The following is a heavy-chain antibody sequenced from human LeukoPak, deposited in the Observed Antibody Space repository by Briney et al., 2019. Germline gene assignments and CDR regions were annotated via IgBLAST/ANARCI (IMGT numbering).Heavy chain of an antibody. CDR1: GFTFSRYW. CDR3: ARAFSGSYVGN. CDR2: IKQDGSEK. V-gene: IGHV3-7*03. D-gene: IGHD1-26*01. J-gene: IGHJ4*02. Sequence: AGGSLRLSCAASGFTFSRYWMSWVRQAPGKGLEWVANIKQDGSEKDYVDSVKGRYTISRDNAKNLLYLQMNSLRAEDTAVYYCARAFSGSYVGNWGQGTLVTVSS.